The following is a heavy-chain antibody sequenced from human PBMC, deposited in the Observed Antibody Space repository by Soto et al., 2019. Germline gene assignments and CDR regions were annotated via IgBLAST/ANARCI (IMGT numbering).Heavy chain of an antibody. J-gene: IGHJ5*02. CDR2: FDPEDGET. D-gene: IGHD6-13*01. CDR3: ATDWYGSSWYNRWFDP. V-gene: IGHV1-24*01. Sequence: ASVKVSCKVSGYTLTELSMHWVRQAPGKGLEWMGGFDPEDGETIYAQKFQGRVTMTEDTSTDTAYMELSSLRSEDTAVYYCATDWYGSSWYNRWFDPWGQGTLVTVSS. CDR1: GYTLTELS.